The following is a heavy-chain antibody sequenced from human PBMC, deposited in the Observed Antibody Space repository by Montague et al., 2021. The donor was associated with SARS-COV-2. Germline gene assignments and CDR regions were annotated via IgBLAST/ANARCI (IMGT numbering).Heavy chain of an antibody. CDR3: ARISIAAAGYYYYYGMDI. CDR2: IFSNDEK. CDR1: GFSLSNARMG. V-gene: IGHV2-26*01. Sequence: PALVKPTQTLTLTCTVSGFSLSNARMGVSWIRQPPGKALEWLAHIFSNDEKSYSTSLKSRLTISKDTSKSQVVLTMTNMDPVDTATYYCARISIAAAGYYYYYGMDIWGQGTTVTVSS. D-gene: IGHD6-13*01. J-gene: IGHJ6*02.